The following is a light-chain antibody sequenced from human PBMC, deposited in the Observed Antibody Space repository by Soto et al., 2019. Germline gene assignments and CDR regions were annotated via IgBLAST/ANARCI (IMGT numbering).Light chain of an antibody. CDR3: QQYGSSPDT. Sequence: TQSPGTLSLSPGERATLSCRASQSVSSSYLAWYQQKPGQAPRLLIYGASSRATGIPDRFSGSGSGTDFTLTISRLEPEDFAVYYCQQYGSSPDTFGQGTKVDIK. J-gene: IGKJ2*01. CDR1: QSVSSSY. V-gene: IGKV3-20*01. CDR2: GAS.